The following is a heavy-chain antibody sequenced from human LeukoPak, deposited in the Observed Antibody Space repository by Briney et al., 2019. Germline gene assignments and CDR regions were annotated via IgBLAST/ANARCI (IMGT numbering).Heavy chain of an antibody. CDR2: IYPGDSDT. CDR1: GYSFTNYW. CDR3: ARKNYGDFGDGMDV. J-gene: IGHJ6*02. D-gene: IGHD4-17*01. V-gene: IGHV5-51*01. Sequence: PGESLKISCKGSGYSFTNYWIGWVRAMPGKGLEWVGIIYPGDSDTRYSPSLQGRVTISADKSTSTAYLQWSSLKASDTAMYYCARKNYGDFGDGMDVWGQGTTVTVSS.